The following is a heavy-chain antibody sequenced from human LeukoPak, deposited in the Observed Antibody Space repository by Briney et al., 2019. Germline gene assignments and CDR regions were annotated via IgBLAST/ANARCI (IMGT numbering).Heavy chain of an antibody. CDR2: INPNSGGT. V-gene: IGHV1-2*02. CDR3: ASTTCSSTSCYTIRADY. Sequence: ASVKVSCKASGYTFTGYYTHWVRQAPGQGLEWMGWINPNSGGTNYAQKFQGRVTMTRDTSISTAYMELSRLRSDDTAVYYCASTTCSSTSCYTIRADYWGRGTLVTVSS. D-gene: IGHD2-2*02. CDR1: GYTFTGYY. J-gene: IGHJ4*02.